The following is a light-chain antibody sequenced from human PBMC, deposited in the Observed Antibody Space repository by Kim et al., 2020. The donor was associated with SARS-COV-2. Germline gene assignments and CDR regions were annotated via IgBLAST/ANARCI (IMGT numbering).Light chain of an antibody. CDR3: QQYYRTPYT. J-gene: IGKJ2*01. Sequence: DIQMTQSPASLSASVGDRVTITCRASEDIRDSLTWYQHKPGKAPKLLVYGASTLESGAPSRFSASGSGTDYTLTISGLLPEDFATYYCQQYYRTPYTFGQGTKLEI. CDR1: EDIRDS. CDR2: GAS. V-gene: IGKV1-NL1*01.